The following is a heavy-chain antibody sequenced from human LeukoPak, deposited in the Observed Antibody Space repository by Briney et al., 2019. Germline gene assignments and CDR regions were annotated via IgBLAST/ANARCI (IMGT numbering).Heavy chain of an antibody. CDR3: ARELGGSRAFDAFDI. Sequence: GGTLRLSCAASGFTFTSYGISWVRQAPGQGLEWMGWISAYNGNTNYAQKLQGRVTMTTDTSTSTAYMELRSLRSDDTAVYYCARELGGSRAFDAFDIWGQGTMVTVSS. CDR1: GFTFTSYG. J-gene: IGHJ3*02. D-gene: IGHD3-16*01. V-gene: IGHV1-18*01. CDR2: ISAYNGNT.